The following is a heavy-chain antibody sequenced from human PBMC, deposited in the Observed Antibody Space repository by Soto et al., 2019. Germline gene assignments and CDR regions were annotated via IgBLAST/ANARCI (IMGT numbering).Heavy chain of an antibody. J-gene: IGHJ4*02. V-gene: IGHV1-18*01. CDR3: ARGRYGDY. CDR1: GYTFTSYG. D-gene: IGHD1-1*01. Sequence: QVHLVQSGAEVKKPGASVKVSCKASGYTFTSYGITWVRQAPGQGLEWMGWISAHNGNTDYAQKLQGRVIVTRDTSTSTAYMELRSLRSYDTDVYYCARGRYGDYGGQGALVTVSS. CDR2: ISAHNGNT.